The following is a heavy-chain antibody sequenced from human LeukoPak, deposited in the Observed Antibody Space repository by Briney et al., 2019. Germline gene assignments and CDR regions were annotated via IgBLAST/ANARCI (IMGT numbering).Heavy chain of an antibody. CDR2: IYYSGST. V-gene: IGHV4-59*08. D-gene: IGHD3-22*01. Sequence: PSETLSLTCTVSGGSISSYYWSWIRQPPGKGLEWIGYIYYSGSTNYNPSLKSRVTISVDTSKNQFSLKLSSVTAADTAVYYCARQWPSSGYYGWEYYFDYWGQGTLVTVSS. CDR3: ARQWPSSGYYGWEYYFDY. J-gene: IGHJ4*02. CDR1: GGSISSYY.